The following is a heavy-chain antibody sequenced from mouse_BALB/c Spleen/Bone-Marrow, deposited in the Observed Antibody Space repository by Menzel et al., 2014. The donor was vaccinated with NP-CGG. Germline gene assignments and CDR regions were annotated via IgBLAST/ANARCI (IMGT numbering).Heavy chain of an antibody. CDR1: GFTFSDYY. CDR3: ARRAYGSSSSFAY. D-gene: IGHD1-1*01. J-gene: IGHJ3*01. V-gene: IGHV5-12*02. Sequence: EVQLVESGGGLVQPGGSLKLSCATSGFTFSDYYMYWVRQTPEKRLEWVAYISNGGVSTYYPDTVKGRFPISRDNAKNTLYLQMSRLKSEDTAMYYCARRAYGSSSSFAYWGQGTLVTVSA. CDR2: ISNGGVST.